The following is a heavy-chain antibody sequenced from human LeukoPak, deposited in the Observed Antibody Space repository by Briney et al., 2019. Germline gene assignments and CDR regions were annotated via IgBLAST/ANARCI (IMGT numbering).Heavy chain of an antibody. CDR3: ARGKEVITMLRGLKPGYYFDY. CDR1: GASISSYY. CDR2: LYNTRNT. Sequence: PSETLSLTCTVSGASISSYYWSWIRQPPGKGLEWIGYLYNTRNTYYNPSLKSRVTISVDTSKNQFSLKLNSVTAADTAVYYCARGKEVITMLRGLKPGYYFDYWGQGTLVTVSS. V-gene: IGHV4-59*01. J-gene: IGHJ4*02. D-gene: IGHD3-10*01.